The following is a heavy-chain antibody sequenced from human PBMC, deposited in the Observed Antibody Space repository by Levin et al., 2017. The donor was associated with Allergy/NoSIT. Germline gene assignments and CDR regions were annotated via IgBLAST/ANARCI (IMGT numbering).Heavy chain of an antibody. J-gene: IGHJ4*02. CDR3: ARDSQMGFDDY. V-gene: IGHV3-33*01. Sequence: AGGSLRLSCVASGFSFSNHAVHWVRQAPGKGLEWVAILCYDGSIADYGDSVKGRFTASRDNSKNTVYLQLNSLRAEDTAVYYCARDSQMGFDDYWGQGTLVTVSS. CDR2: LCYDGSIA. D-gene: IGHD3-10*01. CDR1: GFSFSNHA.